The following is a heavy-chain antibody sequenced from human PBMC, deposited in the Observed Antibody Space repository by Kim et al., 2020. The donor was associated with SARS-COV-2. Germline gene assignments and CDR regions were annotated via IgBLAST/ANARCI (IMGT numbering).Heavy chain of an antibody. J-gene: IGHJ4*02. V-gene: IGHV3-30*01. D-gene: IGHD2-2*01. CDR3: ASGGGVSAAFAFDF. Sequence: ASLKGRFTISRDNSQNTLYLQLDSRRAEDTAVYFCASGGGVSAAFAFDFWGQGTLVTVSS.